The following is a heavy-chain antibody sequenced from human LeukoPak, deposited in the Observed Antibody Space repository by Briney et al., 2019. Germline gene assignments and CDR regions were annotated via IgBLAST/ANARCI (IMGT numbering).Heavy chain of an antibody. CDR3: TRDDYDILTGYRY. D-gene: IGHD3-9*01. Sequence: PSGTLSLTCAVSGGSISSSHWWSWVRQPPGKGLEWIGEIYHSGSTNYNPSLKSRVTMSVDTSKNQFSLKLSSVTAADTAVYYCTRDDYDILTGYRYWGQGTLVTVSS. CDR1: GGSISSSHW. V-gene: IGHV4-4*02. J-gene: IGHJ4*02. CDR2: IYHSGST.